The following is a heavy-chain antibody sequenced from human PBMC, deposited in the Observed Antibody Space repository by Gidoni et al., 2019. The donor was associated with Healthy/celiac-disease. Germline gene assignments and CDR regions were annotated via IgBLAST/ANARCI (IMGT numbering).Heavy chain of an antibody. Sequence: QLQLQESGPGLVKPSVTLSLTCTVSGGSISSSSYYLGWIRQPPGKGLEWIGGIYYSGSTYYNPSLKSRVTISVDTSKNQFSLKLSSVTAADTAVYYCARHNRDYFDYWGQGTLVTVSS. CDR2: IYYSGST. CDR3: ARHNRDYFDY. V-gene: IGHV4-39*01. J-gene: IGHJ4*02. D-gene: IGHD3-22*01. CDR1: GGSISSSSYY.